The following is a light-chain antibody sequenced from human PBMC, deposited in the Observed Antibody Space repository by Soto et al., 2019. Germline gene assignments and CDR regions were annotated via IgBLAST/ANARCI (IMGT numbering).Light chain of an antibody. J-gene: IGKJ1*01. CDR3: QKYNSVPLT. CDR1: QDIRNY. V-gene: IGKV1-27*01. CDR2: GAS. Sequence: DIQMTQSPSSLSASVGDRVTITCRASQDIRNYLAWYQQKPGKVPKLLIYGASSLQSGVPSRFSGSRSGTDFSLTISSLQPEDVATYYCQKYNSVPLTFGQGTKVEIK.